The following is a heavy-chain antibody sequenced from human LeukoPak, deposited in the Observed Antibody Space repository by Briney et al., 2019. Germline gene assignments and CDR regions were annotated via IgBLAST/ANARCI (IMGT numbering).Heavy chain of an antibody. J-gene: IGHJ4*02. CDR2: IIPILGIA. CDR3: ARPLVAGTGSYYFDY. Sequence: SVKVSFKASGGTFSNYAISWGRQAPGQGLEWMGGIIPILGIANYAQKFQGRVTITADKATSTAYMELSSLRPEDTAVYYCARPLVAGTGSYYFDYWGQGTLVTVSS. CDR1: GGTFSNYA. V-gene: IGHV1-69*10. D-gene: IGHD6-19*01.